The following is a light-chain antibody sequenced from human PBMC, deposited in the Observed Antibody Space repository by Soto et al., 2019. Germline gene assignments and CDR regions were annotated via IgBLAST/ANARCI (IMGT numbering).Light chain of an antibody. J-gene: IGLJ2*01. V-gene: IGLV2-8*01. CDR2: EVT. Sequence: QSALTQPPSAAGSPGQPVTISCTGPSSDVGGYDYVSWYQQHPGKAPKLIIYEVTERPSGVTDRFSGSRSRNTASLTVSGLQAEDEADYCCSTFAGNNMNKIVVFGGGNQMTV. CDR1: SSDVGGYDY. CDR3: STFAGNNMNKIVV.